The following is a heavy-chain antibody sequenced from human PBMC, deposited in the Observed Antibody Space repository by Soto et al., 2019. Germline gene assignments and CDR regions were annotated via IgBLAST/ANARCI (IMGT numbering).Heavy chain of an antibody. D-gene: IGHD3-16*02. V-gene: IGHV1-18*01. CDR1: GYTFTSYG. Sequence: QVQLVQSGAEVKKPGASVKVSCKASGYTFTSYGISWVRQAPGQGLEWMGWISAYNGNTNYAQKLQGRVTMTTETSTSTAYMEVRSLGSDDTAGYVCARVFAELSFPGKHYWFDLWGQGTLVTVSS. CDR2: ISAYNGNT. J-gene: IGHJ5*02. CDR3: ARVFAELSFPGKHYWFDL.